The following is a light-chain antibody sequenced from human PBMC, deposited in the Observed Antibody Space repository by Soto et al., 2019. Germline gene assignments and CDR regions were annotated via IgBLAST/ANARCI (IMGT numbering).Light chain of an antibody. Sequence: QSVLTQPASVSGSPGQSITIACTGTSSDIGGYNSVSWYQQHPGKAPKLLIYDVGNRPSGVSNRFSGSKSGNTASLTISGLQAEDEAHYYCNSYRTVSTYVFGTGTKLTVL. CDR2: DVG. V-gene: IGLV2-14*01. CDR3: NSYRTVSTYV. J-gene: IGLJ1*01. CDR1: SSDIGGYNS.